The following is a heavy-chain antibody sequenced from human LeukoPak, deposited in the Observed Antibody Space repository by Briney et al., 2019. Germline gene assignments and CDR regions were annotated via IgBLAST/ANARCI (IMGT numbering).Heavy chain of an antibody. V-gene: IGHV3-23*01. Sequence: GGSLRLPCAASGFTFSSYAMSWVRQAPGKGLEWVSAISGSGGSTYYADSVKGRFTISRDNSRNTLYLQMNSLRAEDTAVYYCAKASSGYEGGWFDPWGQGTLVTVPS. CDR1: GFTFSSYA. J-gene: IGHJ5*02. CDR3: AKASSGYEGGWFDP. CDR2: ISGSGGST. D-gene: IGHD5-12*01.